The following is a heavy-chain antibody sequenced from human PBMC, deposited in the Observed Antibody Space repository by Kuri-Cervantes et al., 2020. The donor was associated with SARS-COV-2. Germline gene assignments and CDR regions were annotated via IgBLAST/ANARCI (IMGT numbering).Heavy chain of an antibody. D-gene: IGHD6-13*01. Sequence: GGSLRLSCAASGFTFDDYGMSWVRQAPGKGLEWVSAISGSGGSTYYADSVKGRFTISRDNAKNSLYLQMNSLRAEDTALYYCAREKGSSSWPIDYWGQGTLVTVSS. CDR2: ISGSGGST. V-gene: IGHV3-20*04. CDR1: GFTFDDYG. CDR3: AREKGSSSWPIDY. J-gene: IGHJ4*02.